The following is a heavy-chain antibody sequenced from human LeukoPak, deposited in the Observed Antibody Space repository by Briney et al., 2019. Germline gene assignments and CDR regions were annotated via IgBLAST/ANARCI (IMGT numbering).Heavy chain of an antibody. Sequence: GGSLRLSCTVSGFTVSTNSMSRVRQAPGKGLEWVSFIYSDNTHYSDSVKGRFTISRDNAKNSLYLQMESLRVEDTALYYCTKEAESDHFDYWGQGTLVTVSS. CDR3: TKEAESDHFDY. CDR2: IYSDNT. J-gene: IGHJ4*02. V-gene: IGHV3-53*01. D-gene: IGHD2-21*01. CDR1: GFTVSTNS.